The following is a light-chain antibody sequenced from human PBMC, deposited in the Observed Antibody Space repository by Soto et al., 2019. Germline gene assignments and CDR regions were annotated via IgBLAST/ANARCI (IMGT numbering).Light chain of an antibody. CDR1: SSDVGSYNL. V-gene: IGLV2-23*01. Sequence: QSALTQPASVSGSPGQSITISCTGTSSDVGSYNLVSWYQQHPGKAPKLMIYEGSKRPSGVSNRFSGSKSGNTASLTISGLQPEDESYYYCCSYAGSSPPFGGGTKLTVL. CDR3: CSYAGSSPP. CDR2: EGS. J-gene: IGLJ3*02.